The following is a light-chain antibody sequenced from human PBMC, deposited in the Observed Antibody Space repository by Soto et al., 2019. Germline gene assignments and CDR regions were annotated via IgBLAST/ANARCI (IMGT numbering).Light chain of an antibody. Sequence: EIVLTQSPGTLSLSPGERATLSCRASQSVSSNYLAWFQQKPGQAPRLLIYGASSRATGIPDRFSGSGSGTDFTLTISRLEPEDFAVYYCQQYSRSPFSFGQGTEAEIK. CDR2: GAS. J-gene: IGKJ2*01. CDR3: QQYSRSPFS. CDR1: QSVSSNY. V-gene: IGKV3-20*01.